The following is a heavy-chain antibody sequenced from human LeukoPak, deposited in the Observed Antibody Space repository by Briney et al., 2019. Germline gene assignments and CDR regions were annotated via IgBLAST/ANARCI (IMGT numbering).Heavy chain of an antibody. CDR2: ISYDGSNK. CDR1: GFTFSSYG. J-gene: IGHJ4*02. Sequence: GRSLRLSCAASGFTFSSYGMHWVRQAPGEGLEWVAVISYDGSNKYYADSVKGRFTISRDNSKNTLYLQMNSLRAEDTAVYYCAKEDYGSGSFDYWGQGTLVTVSS. D-gene: IGHD3-10*01. CDR3: AKEDYGSGSFDY. V-gene: IGHV3-30*18.